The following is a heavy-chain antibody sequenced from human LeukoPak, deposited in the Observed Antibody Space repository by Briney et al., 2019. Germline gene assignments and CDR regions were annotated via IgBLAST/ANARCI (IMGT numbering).Heavy chain of an antibody. CDR2: IHNSANI. J-gene: IGHJ4*02. Sequence: SETLSLTCTVSGDSISNYYWDWIRQPAGKGLEWIGRIHNSANINYNPSLKSRVTMSVDTSKNQCSLNLRSVTAADTAVYYCATLYISSGDYWGQGTLVTVSS. CDR1: GDSISNYY. CDR3: ATLYISSGDY. V-gene: IGHV4-4*07. D-gene: IGHD6-13*01.